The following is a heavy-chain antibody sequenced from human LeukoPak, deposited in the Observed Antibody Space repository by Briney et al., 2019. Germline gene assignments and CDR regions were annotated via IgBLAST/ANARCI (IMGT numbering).Heavy chain of an antibody. D-gene: IGHD3-10*01. CDR2: IRSRSGTT. J-gene: IGHJ4*02. CDR3: AADLPGFGSGEMDF. CDR1: GFTFSNAW. Sequence: GGSLRLSCAASGFTFSNAWMIWVRQAPGKGLELVGRIRSRSGTTDYASPVKGRFTISRDDSANTVYLHMNSLQTEDTAVYYCAADLPGFGSGEMDFWGQGTLVTVSS. V-gene: IGHV3-15*01.